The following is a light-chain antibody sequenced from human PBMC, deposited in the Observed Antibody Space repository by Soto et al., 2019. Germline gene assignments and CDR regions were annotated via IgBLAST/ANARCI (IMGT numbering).Light chain of an antibody. CDR3: QHRSN. J-gene: IGKJ3*01. V-gene: IGKV3-11*01. CDR1: QSVSSF. Sequence: EIVLTQSPATLSLSPGERATLSCRASQSVSSFLAWYQQKPGKAPRLLIYDASNRATGIPARFSGSGSETDFTLTISSLEPEDFAVYYCQHRSNFGPGTKVDIK. CDR2: DAS.